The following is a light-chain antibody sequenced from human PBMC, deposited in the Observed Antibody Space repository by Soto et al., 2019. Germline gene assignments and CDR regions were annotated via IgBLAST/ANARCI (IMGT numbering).Light chain of an antibody. CDR2: SNN. CDR3: AAWDDSLNGVV. Sequence: QSVLTQPPSASGTPGQRVTIACSGSSSNIGSNTVNWYQQLPGTAPKVLIYSNNQRPSGVPDRFSGSKSATSASLAISGLQSDDEAEYYCAAWDDSLNGVVFGGGTKLTV. CDR1: SSNIGSNT. J-gene: IGLJ2*01. V-gene: IGLV1-44*01.